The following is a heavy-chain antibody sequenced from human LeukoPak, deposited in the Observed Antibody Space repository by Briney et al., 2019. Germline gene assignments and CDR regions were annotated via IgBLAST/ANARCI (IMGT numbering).Heavy chain of an antibody. CDR3: ARDHSMDYYYGMDV. CDR2: IYYSGST. J-gene: IGHJ6*02. CDR1: GGSISSGGYY. Sequence: PSGTLSLTCTVSGGSISSGGYYWSWIRQHPGKGLEWIGYIYYSGSTYYNPSLKSRVTISVDTSKNQFSLKLSSVTAADTALYYCARDHSMDYYYGMDVWGQWTTVTVSS. V-gene: IGHV4-31*03. D-gene: IGHD4-11*01.